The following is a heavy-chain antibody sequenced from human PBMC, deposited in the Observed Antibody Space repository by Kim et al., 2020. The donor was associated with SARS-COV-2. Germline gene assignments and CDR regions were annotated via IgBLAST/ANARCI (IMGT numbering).Heavy chain of an antibody. J-gene: IGHJ4*02. CDR2: IDPSDSYT. D-gene: IGHD6-13*01. CDR1: GYRFTSYW. Sequence: GESLKISCKGSGYRFTSYWISWVRQMPGKGLEWMGRIDPSDSYTNYSPSFQGHVTISADKSIRTAYLQWSSLKASDTAMYYCARLDSSSWYPTYWGQGTLVTVSS. V-gene: IGHV5-10-1*01. CDR3: ARLDSSSWYPTY.